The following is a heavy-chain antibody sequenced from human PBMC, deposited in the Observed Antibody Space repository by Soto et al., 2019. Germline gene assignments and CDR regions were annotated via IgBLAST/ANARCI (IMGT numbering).Heavy chain of an antibody. D-gene: IGHD1-26*01. Sequence: EVQLLESGGGLVQPGGSLRLSCAASGFTFSSYAMRWVRQAPGKGLERVSAISGSGDSTYYADSVKGRFTISRDNPKNTLYLQMNSLRAEDTAVYYCARRGSGSYYDYWGQGTLVTVSS. CDR3: ARRGSGSYYDY. CDR1: GFTFSSYA. CDR2: ISGSGDST. V-gene: IGHV3-23*01. J-gene: IGHJ4*02.